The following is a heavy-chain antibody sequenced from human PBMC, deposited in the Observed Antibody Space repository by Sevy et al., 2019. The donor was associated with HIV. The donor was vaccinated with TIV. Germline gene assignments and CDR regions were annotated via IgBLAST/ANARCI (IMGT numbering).Heavy chain of an antibody. V-gene: IGHV3-30-3*01. CDR3: ARDLRNKQLGFSDGMDV. CDR1: GFTLSSYA. J-gene: IGHJ6*02. Sequence: GGSLRLSCAASGFTLSSYAMHWVRQAPGKGLEWVAVISYDGSNKYYADSVKGRFTISRDNSKNTLYLQMNSLRAEDTAVYYCARDLRNKQLGFSDGMDVWGQGTTVTVSS. CDR2: ISYDGSNK. D-gene: IGHD6-6*01.